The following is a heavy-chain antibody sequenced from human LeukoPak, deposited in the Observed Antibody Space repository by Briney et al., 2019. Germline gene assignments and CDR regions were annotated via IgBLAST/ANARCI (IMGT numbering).Heavy chain of an antibody. J-gene: IGHJ4*01. V-gene: IGHV3-7*01. Sequence: PGGSLRLSCAVSGFTFTDYWMNWVRRAPGKGLEWVASIRKDGSEKTCVDSVKGRFTISRDNTKNSLSLQVTSLRVEDTAVYYCARDGTAAGLYFDLWGQGTLVTVSS. CDR2: IRKDGSEK. CDR3: ARDGTAAGLYFDL. CDR1: GFTFTDYW. D-gene: IGHD6-13*01.